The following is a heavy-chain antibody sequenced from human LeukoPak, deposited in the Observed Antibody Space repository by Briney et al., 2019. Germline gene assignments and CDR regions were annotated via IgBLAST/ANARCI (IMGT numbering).Heavy chain of an antibody. J-gene: IGHJ3*02. Sequence: PSETLSLTCTVSGGSISSSSYYWGWIRQPPGKGLEWIGSIYYSGSTYYNPSLKSRVTISVDTSKNQFSLRLNSVTAADTAVYYCARDRRGFDAFDIWGQGTMVTVSS. V-gene: IGHV4-39*07. CDR2: IYYSGST. D-gene: IGHD3-10*01. CDR3: ARDRRGFDAFDI. CDR1: GGSISSSSYY.